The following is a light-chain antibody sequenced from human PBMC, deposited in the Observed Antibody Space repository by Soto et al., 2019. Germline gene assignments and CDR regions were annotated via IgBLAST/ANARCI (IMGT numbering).Light chain of an antibody. CDR2: DVS. V-gene: IGLV2-14*03. CDR3: SSYTSSRSVV. Sequence: QSALTQPASVSGSPGQSIAISCTGTSSDVGTYNYVSWYQQHPGKAPKLMIYDVSNRPSGVSNRFSGSKSGNTASLTISGLQAKDEADYYCSSYTSSRSVVFGGGTKLTVL. CDR1: SSDVGTYNY. J-gene: IGLJ2*01.